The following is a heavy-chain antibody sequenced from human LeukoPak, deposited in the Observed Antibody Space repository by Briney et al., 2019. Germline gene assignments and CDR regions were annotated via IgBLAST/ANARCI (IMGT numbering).Heavy chain of an antibody. J-gene: IGHJ5*02. CDR3: AKPLGYCTGGVCYSNWFDP. V-gene: IGHV3-23*01. Sequence: GGSLRLSCAASGFTFSNYAMTWVRQAPGKGLERVSTISGSGSSTYYADSVKGRFTISRDNSKNTLYLQMNSLRAEDTAVYYCAKPLGYCTGGVCYSNWFDPWGQGTLVTVSS. D-gene: IGHD2-8*02. CDR2: ISGSGSST. CDR1: GFTFSNYA.